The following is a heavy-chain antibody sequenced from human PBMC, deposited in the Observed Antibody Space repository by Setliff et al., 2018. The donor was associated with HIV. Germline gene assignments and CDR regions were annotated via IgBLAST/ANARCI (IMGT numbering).Heavy chain of an antibody. J-gene: IGHJ4*02. CDR2: FDPEDGET. D-gene: IGHD4-17*01. CDR1: GYTLTELS. CDR3: ARRVPPIPSGDLDY. V-gene: IGHV1-24*01. Sequence: ASVKVSCKISGYTLTELSIHWVRQAPGKGLEWMANFDPEDGETFYAQKFQGRLTMTEDTSTDTAYMELSSLRSDDTAMYYCARRVPPIPSGDLDYWGQGTLVTVSS.